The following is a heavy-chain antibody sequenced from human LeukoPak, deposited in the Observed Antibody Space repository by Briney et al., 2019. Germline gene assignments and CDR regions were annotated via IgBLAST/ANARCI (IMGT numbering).Heavy chain of an antibody. V-gene: IGHV3-64*04. CDR2: ISSNGDST. CDR1: GFSFSSYA. J-gene: IGHJ4*02. Sequence: GGSLRLSCSVSGFSFSSYAMHWVRQAPGKGLEYVSSISSNGDSTYYADSVKGRFTISRDNSKNTLYLQMNSLKTEDTAVYYCTTSIGIAVASGHYWGQGTLVTVSS. CDR3: TTSIGIAVASGHY. D-gene: IGHD6-19*01.